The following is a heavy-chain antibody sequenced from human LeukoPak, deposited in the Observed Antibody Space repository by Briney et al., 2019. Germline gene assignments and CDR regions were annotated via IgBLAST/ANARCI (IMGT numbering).Heavy chain of an antibody. J-gene: IGHJ4*02. CDR3: ARAFLGGWYYFDY. CDR1: GFTFSSYW. Sequence: GGSLRLSCAASGFTFSSYWMSWVRQAPGKGLEWVAVIWYDGSNKYYADSVKGRFTISRDNSKNTLYLQMNSLRAEDTAVYYCARAFLGGWYYFDYWGQGTLVTVSS. CDR2: IWYDGSNK. V-gene: IGHV3-33*08. D-gene: IGHD6-19*01.